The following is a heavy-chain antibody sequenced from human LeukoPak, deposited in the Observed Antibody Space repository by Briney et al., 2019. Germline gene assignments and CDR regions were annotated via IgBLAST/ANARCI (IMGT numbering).Heavy chain of an antibody. CDR2: IYYSGST. D-gene: IGHD3/OR15-3a*01. J-gene: IGHJ4*02. V-gene: IGHV4-31*03. CDR3: ARTGTGYLTFDY. Sequence: SETLSFTCTVSGGSISGGGYYWSWIRQHPGKGLEWIGYIYYSGSTYYNPSLKSRVTISVDTSKNQFSLKLSSVTAADTAVYYCARTGTGYLTFDYWGQGTLVTVSS. CDR1: GGSISGGGYY.